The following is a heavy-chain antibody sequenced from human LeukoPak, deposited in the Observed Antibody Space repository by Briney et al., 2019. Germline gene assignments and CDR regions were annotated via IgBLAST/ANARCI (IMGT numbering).Heavy chain of an antibody. CDR3: ARGGGLAVAGARFDY. Sequence: ASVKVSCKASGYDFTSVGITWVRQAPGQGLEWMGWIDPNGGGTKYAQKFQGRVTMARDTSISTAYMELSRLTSDDTAVYYCARGGGLAVAGARFDYWGQGTLVTVSS. CDR2: IDPNGGGT. CDR1: GYDFTSVG. J-gene: IGHJ4*02. V-gene: IGHV1-2*02. D-gene: IGHD6-13*01.